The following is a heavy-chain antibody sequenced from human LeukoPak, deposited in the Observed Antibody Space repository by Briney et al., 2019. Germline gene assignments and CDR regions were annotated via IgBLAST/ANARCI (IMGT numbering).Heavy chain of an antibody. Sequence: GASMKVSCKASGYTFTSYYLHWVRQAPGQGLEWMGGIIPIFGTANYAQKFQGRVTITADESTSTAYMELSSLRSEDTAVYYCARPRAMRLTDAFDIWGQGTMVTVSS. CDR2: IIPIFGTA. CDR3: ARPRAMRLTDAFDI. D-gene: IGHD2-2*01. V-gene: IGHV1-69*13. CDR1: GYTFTSYY. J-gene: IGHJ3*02.